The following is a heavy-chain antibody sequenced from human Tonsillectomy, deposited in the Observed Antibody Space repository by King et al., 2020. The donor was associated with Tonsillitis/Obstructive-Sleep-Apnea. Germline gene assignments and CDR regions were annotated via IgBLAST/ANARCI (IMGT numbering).Heavy chain of an antibody. CDR2: SSRSSSYI. D-gene: IGHD6-19*01. J-gene: IGHJ3*02. CDR1: GFTFSTYS. V-gene: IGHV3-21*01. CDR3: ARESLYSSGSYHAFDI. Sequence: VQLVESGGGLVKPGGSLRLSCAASGFTFSTYSMNWVRQAPGKGLEWVSSSSRSSSYIYYADSVKGRVTISRDNDKNALYLQMNRLRVEDTAVYYCARESLYSSGSYHAFDIWGQGTMVTVSS.